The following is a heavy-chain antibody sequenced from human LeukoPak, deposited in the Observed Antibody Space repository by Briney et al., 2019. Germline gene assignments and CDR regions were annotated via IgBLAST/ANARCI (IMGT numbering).Heavy chain of an antibody. CDR1: GGTFSSYA. Sequence: ASVKVSCKASGGTFSSYAISWVRQAPGQGLEWMGWINPNSGGTNYAQKFQGRVTMTRDTSISTAYMELSRLRSDDTAVYYCARGLATRRLDYWGQGTLVTVSS. CDR2: INPNSGGT. J-gene: IGHJ4*02. V-gene: IGHV1-2*02. D-gene: IGHD5-24*01. CDR3: ARGLATRRLDY.